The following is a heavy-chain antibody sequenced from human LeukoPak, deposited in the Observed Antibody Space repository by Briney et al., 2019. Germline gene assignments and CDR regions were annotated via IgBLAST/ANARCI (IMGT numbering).Heavy chain of an antibody. J-gene: IGHJ6*03. V-gene: IGHV1-8*03. CDR3: ARIQGEGSSWYHCYYYYMDV. CDR2: MNPNSGNT. CDR1: GYTFTSYD. D-gene: IGHD6-13*01. Sequence: ASVKVSCKASGYTFTSYDINWVRQATGQGLEWMGWMNPNSGNTGYAQKFQGRVTITRNTSISTAYMELSSLRSEDTAVYYCARIQGEGSSWYHCYYYYMDVWGKGTTVTVSS.